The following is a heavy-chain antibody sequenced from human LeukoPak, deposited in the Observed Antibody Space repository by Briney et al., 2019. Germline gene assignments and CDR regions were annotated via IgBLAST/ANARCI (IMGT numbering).Heavy chain of an antibody. CDR1: GFTFSSYS. J-gene: IGHJ4*02. CDR2: ISYDGSIK. V-gene: IGHV3-30*18. CDR3: AKYGMTTVTYIDY. D-gene: IGHD4-17*01. Sequence: GGSLRLSCAASGFTFSSYSMNWVRQAPGKGLEWVAVISYDGSIKYYADSVKGRFTISRDSSKNTLYLQMNSLRAEDTAVYYCAKYGMTTVTYIDYWGQGTLVTVSS.